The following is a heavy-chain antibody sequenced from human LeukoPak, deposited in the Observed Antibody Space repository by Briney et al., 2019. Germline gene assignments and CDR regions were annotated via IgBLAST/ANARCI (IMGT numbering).Heavy chain of an antibody. CDR1: GGSISSSSYY. J-gene: IGHJ4*02. Sequence: SETLSLTCTVSGGSISSSSYYWGWIRQPPGKGLEWIGSIYYSGSTYYNPSLKSRVTMSVDTSKSQFSLNLNSVTAADTAVYYCAREYSSSSGGPCFDYWGQGTLVTVSS. V-gene: IGHV4-39*07. CDR3: AREYSSSSGGPCFDY. CDR2: IYYSGST. D-gene: IGHD6-6*01.